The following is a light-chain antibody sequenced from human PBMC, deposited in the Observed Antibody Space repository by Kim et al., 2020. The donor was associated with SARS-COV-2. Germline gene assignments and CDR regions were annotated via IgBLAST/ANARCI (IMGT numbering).Light chain of an antibody. CDR1: SSNIGSNT. Sequence: QSVLTQPPSASGTPGQRVTISCSGSSSNIGSNTVNWYQQLPGTAPKLLIYSNNQRPSGVPDRFSGSKSGTSAFLAISGLQSEDEADYYCAAWDDSLRVFGTGTKVTVL. V-gene: IGLV1-44*01. CDR2: SNN. J-gene: IGLJ1*01. CDR3: AAWDDSLRV.